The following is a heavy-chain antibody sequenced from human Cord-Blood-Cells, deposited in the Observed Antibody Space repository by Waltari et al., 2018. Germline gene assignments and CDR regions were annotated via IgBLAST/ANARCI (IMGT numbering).Heavy chain of an antibody. D-gene: IGHD5-12*01. V-gene: IGHV4-39*07. J-gene: IGHJ4*02. CDR1: GGSISSSSYY. CDR3: ASGGFVDIVAPVDY. Sequence: QLQLQESGPGLVKPSETLSLTCTVSGGSISSSSYYWGWIRQPPGKGLEWIGSLYYSGSTYYNPSLKSRVTISVDTSKNQFSLKLSSVTAADTAVYYCASGGFVDIVAPVDYWGQGTLVTVSS. CDR2: LYYSGST.